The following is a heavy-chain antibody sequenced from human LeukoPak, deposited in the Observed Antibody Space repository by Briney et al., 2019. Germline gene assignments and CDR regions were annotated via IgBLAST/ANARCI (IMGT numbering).Heavy chain of an antibody. CDR3: ARLYYGDPSY. J-gene: IGHJ4*02. CDR2: INPSGGST. D-gene: IGHD4-17*01. CDR1: GYTFTSYY. V-gene: IGHV1-46*01. Sequence: ASVKVSCKASGYTFTSYYMHWVRQAPGQGLEWMGIINPSGGSTRYAQKFQGRVTMTSGTSTSTVYMELSSLRSEDTAVYYCARLYYGDPSYWGQGTLVTVSS.